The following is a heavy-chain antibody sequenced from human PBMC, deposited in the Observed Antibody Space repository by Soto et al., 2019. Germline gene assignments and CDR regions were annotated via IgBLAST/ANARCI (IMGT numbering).Heavy chain of an antibody. Sequence: QVPLVQSGAEVKKPGSSVKVSCKASGGTFSSYAISWVRQAPGQGLEWMGGIIPIFGTANYAQKFQGRVTITADESTSTAYMELSSLRSEDTAVYYCARDARRYYDSSGYYSNWFDPWGQGTLVTVSS. V-gene: IGHV1-69*01. CDR3: ARDARRYYDSSGYYSNWFDP. CDR2: IIPIFGTA. J-gene: IGHJ5*02. D-gene: IGHD3-22*01. CDR1: GGTFSSYA.